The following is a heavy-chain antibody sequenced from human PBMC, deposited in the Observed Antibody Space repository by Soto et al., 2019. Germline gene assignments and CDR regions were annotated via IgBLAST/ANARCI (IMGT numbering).Heavy chain of an antibody. CDR3: ARVSLYYDYIWGSYRPYFDY. V-gene: IGHV2-26*01. D-gene: IGHD3-16*02. CDR2: IFSNDGK. Sequence: QVTLKESGPVLVKPTETLTLTCTVSGFSLSNARMGVSWIRQPPGKALEWLAHIFSNDGKSYSTSLKSRLTISKDTSKSQVVLTMTNMDPVDTATYYCARVSLYYDYIWGSYRPYFDYWGQGTLVTVSS. CDR1: GFSLSNARMG. J-gene: IGHJ4*02.